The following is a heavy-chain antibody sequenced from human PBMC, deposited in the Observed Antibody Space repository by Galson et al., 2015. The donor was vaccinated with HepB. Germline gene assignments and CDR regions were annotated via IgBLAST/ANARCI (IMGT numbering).Heavy chain of an antibody. CDR2: ISSSSSYI. J-gene: IGHJ4*02. CDR1: GFTFSSYS. D-gene: IGHD3-22*01. CDR3: ARGSNYYDSSGYYPLMYYFDY. Sequence: SLRLSRAASGFTFSSYSMNWVRQAPGKGLEWVSSISSSSSYIYYADSVKGRFTISRDNAKNSLYLQMNSLRAEDTAVYYCARGSNYYDSSGYYPLMYYFDYWGQGTLVTVSS. V-gene: IGHV3-21*01.